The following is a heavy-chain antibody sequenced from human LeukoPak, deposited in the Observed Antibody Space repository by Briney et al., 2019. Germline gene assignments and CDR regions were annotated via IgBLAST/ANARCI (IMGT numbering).Heavy chain of an antibody. J-gene: IGHJ4*02. Sequence: SETLSLTCAVYGGSLSGYYWSWIRQPPGKGLEWIGEINHSGSTNYNPSLKSRVTISVDTSKNQFSLKLSSVTAADTAVYYCARIAGRGDYWGQGTLVTVSS. D-gene: IGHD3-10*01. CDR1: GGSLSGYY. CDR3: ARIAGRGDY. V-gene: IGHV4-34*01. CDR2: INHSGST.